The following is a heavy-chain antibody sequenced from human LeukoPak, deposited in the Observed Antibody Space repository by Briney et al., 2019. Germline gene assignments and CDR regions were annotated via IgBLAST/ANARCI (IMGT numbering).Heavy chain of an antibody. D-gene: IGHD2-15*01. J-gene: IGHJ5*02. CDR2: IYYSGST. CDR3: AGAAVVAATPDWFDP. CDR1: GGSISSGGYY. Sequence: SETLSLTCTVSGGSISSGGYYWSWIRQHPGKGLEWIGYIYYSGSTNYNPSLKSRVTISVDTSKNQFSLKLSSVTAADTAVYYCAGAAVVAATPDWFDPWGQGTLVTVSS. V-gene: IGHV4-61*08.